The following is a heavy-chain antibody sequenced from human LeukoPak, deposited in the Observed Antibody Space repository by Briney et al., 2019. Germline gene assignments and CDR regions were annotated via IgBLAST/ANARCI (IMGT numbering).Heavy chain of an antibody. D-gene: IGHD6-13*01. CDR2: ISYDESDK. V-gene: IGHV3-30*18. Sequence: GTSLRLSCAASGFLLTDYGMHWVRQAPGKGLEWLSMISYDESDKFYADSVRGRFTISRDTSRNTLYLQMYSLRVEDTAVYFCAKGRSNTWSFDSWGQGTLVTVSS. CDR1: GFLLTDYG. J-gene: IGHJ4*02. CDR3: AKGRSNTWSFDS.